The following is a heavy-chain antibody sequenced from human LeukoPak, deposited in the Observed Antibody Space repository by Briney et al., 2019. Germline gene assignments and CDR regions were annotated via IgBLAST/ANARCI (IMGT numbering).Heavy chain of an antibody. CDR1: GGPISSSIHY. Sequence: SETLSLTCTASGGPISSSIHYWGWIRQPPGKGPEWIATIHYTGTTFYNPSLKGRVTIFVDTSKNQFFLKLSSVIAADTAVYYCARQTTGSYQWTFDYWGQGALVTVSS. V-gene: IGHV4-39*01. CDR2: IHYTGTT. CDR3: ARQTTGSYQWTFDY. D-gene: IGHD1-26*01. J-gene: IGHJ4*02.